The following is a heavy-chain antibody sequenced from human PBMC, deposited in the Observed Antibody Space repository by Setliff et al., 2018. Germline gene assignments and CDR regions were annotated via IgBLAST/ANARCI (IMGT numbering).Heavy chain of an antibody. J-gene: IGHJ5*02. CDR2: INWNGGST. V-gene: IGHV3-20*04. CDR1: GFTFDDYG. CDR3: ARVGSKPQLGWFDP. Sequence: PGGSLRLSCAASGFTFDDYGMSWVRQGPGQGLEWVSGINWNGGSTGYADSVKGRFTISRDNARNTLYLQMNSLTAEDTAVYYCARVGSKPQLGWFDPWGQGTLVTVSS. D-gene: IGHD1-26*01.